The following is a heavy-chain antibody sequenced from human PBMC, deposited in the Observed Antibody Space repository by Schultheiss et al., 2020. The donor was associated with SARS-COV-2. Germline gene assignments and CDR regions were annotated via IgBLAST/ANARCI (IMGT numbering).Heavy chain of an antibody. J-gene: IGHJ4*02. CDR3: ARDLDIVVETSLKDFDY. D-gene: IGHD2-2*03. V-gene: IGHV3-48*04. CDR2: ISSSSSTI. CDR1: GFTFSSYA. Sequence: GGSLRLSCAASGFTFSSYAMSWVRQAPGKGLEWVSYISSSSSTIYYADSVKGRFTISRDNAKNSLYLQMNSLRAEDTAVYYCARDLDIVVETSLKDFDYWGQGTLVTVSS.